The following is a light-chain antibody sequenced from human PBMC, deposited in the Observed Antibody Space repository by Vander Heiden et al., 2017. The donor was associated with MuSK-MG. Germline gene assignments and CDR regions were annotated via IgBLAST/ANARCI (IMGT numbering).Light chain of an antibody. Sequence: DIQMTQSPSTLSASVGDRVTISCRASQSISNCLDWYKHKTGEAPKLLIYKASHLQRGVPSRFSGSGDGTDFTLTIDSLQPDDFATYFCLQDNSQDTFGQGTKL. CDR2: KAS. CDR1: QSISNC. V-gene: IGKV1-5*03. CDR3: LQDNSQDT. J-gene: IGKJ2*01.